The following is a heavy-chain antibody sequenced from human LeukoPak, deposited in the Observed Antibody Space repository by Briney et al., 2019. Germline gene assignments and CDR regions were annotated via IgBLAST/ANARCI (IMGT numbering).Heavy chain of an antibody. CDR2: IYHSGST. CDR1: GYSISSGYY. D-gene: IGHD4-17*01. Sequence: SETLSLTCAVSGYSISSGYYWGWIRQPPGKGLEWIGSIYHSGSTYYNPSLKSRVTISVDTSKNQCSLKLCSVTAADTAVYYCARLSLNGDYAWYWGQGTLVTVSS. V-gene: IGHV4-38-2*01. CDR3: ARLSLNGDYAWY. J-gene: IGHJ4*02.